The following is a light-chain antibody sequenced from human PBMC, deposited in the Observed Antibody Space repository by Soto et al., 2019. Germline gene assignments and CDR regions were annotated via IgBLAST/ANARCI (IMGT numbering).Light chain of an antibody. CDR1: QSVRSN. CDR3: QQYGSSPGT. Sequence: EIVLTQSPGTLSLSPGERATLSCRASQSVRSNLAWYQQKPGQAPRLLIYGASSRATGIPDRFSGSGSGTDFTLTISRLEPEDFAVYYCQQYGSSPGTFGQGTKVDIK. V-gene: IGKV3-20*01. J-gene: IGKJ1*01. CDR2: GAS.